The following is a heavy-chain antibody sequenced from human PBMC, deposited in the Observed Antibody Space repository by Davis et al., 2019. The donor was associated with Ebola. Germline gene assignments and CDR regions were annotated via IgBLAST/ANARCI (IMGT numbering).Heavy chain of an antibody. J-gene: IGHJ4*02. CDR1: GFTFDDYA. CDR2: ISWNSGSI. D-gene: IGHD1-26*01. CDR3: TRAVGATDY. Sequence: SLKISCAASGFTFDDYAMHWVRQAPGKGLEWASGISWNSGSIGYADSVKGRFTISRDNAKNSLYLQMNSLKTEDTAVYYCTRAVGATDYWGQGTLVTVSS. V-gene: IGHV3-9*01.